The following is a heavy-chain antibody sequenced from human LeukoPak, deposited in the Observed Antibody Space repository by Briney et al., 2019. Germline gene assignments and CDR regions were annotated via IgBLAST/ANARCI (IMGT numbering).Heavy chain of an antibody. CDR3: ATRTYAHWFDY. CDR1: GFTFDDYT. Sequence: GGSLRLSCAASGFTFDDYTMHSVRQAPGKGLEWVSLISWDGGSTYYADSVKGRVTISRDNSKNSLYLQMNSLRTEDTALYYCATRTYAHWFDYWGQGTLVTVSS. V-gene: IGHV3-43*01. J-gene: IGHJ4*02. CDR2: ISWDGGST. D-gene: IGHD2-2*01.